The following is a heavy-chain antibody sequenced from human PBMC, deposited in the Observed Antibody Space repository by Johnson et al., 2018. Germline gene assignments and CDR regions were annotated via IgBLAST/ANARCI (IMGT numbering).Heavy chain of an antibody. V-gene: IGHV4-59*01. CDR3: ARDDGWFGDPYYYYYMDV. D-gene: IGHD3-10*01. CDR2: IYYSGST. CDR1: GGSISSYY. Sequence: QVQLQESGPGLVKPSETLSLTCTVSGGSISSYYWSWIRQPPGKGLEWIGYIYYSGSTNYNPSLKSRVTISVDTSKNQFSLKLSSVTAADTAVYYCARDDGWFGDPYYYYYMDVWGKGTTVTVSS. J-gene: IGHJ6*03.